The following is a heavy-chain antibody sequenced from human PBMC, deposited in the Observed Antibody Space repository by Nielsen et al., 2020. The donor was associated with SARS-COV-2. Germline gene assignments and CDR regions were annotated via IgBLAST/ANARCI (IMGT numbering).Heavy chain of an antibody. CDR3: ARDLLYGQDYFDY. D-gene: IGHD2/OR15-2a*01. CDR1: GFTFSSYG. CDR2: IWYDGSNK. Sequence: GGSLRLSCAASGFTFSSYGMHWVRQAPGKGLEWVAVIWYDGSNKYYADSVKDRFTISRDNSKNTLYLQMNSLRAEDTAVYYCARDLLYGQDYFDYWGQGTLVTVSS. V-gene: IGHV3-33*01. J-gene: IGHJ4*02.